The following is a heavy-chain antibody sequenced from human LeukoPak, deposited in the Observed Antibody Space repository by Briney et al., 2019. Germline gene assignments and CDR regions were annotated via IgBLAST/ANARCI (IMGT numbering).Heavy chain of an antibody. CDR3: ASQMVGASIPDAFDI. D-gene: IGHD1-26*01. CDR1: ARTFSSYA. CDR2: IIPIFGTA. Sequence: SVKVSCKASARTFSSYAISRVRQAPGQGLEWMGGIIPIFGTANYAQKFQGRVTITAGESTSTAYMELSSLRSEDTAVYYCASQMVGASIPDAFDIWGQGTMVTVSS. J-gene: IGHJ3*02. V-gene: IGHV1-69*13.